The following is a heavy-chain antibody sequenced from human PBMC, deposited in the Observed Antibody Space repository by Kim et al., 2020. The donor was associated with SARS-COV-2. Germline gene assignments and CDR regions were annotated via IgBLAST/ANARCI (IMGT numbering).Heavy chain of an antibody. CDR1: GYTFTSYG. D-gene: IGHD2-2*01. V-gene: IGHV1-18*01. CDR2: ISAYNGNT. J-gene: IGHJ3*02. Sequence: ASVKVSCKASGYTFTSYGIGWVRQAPGQGLEWMGWISAYNGNTNYAQKLQGRVTMTTDTSTSTAYMELRSLRSDDTAVYYCARGSFIGYCSSTSCQAAFDIWGQGTMVTVSS. CDR3: ARGSFIGYCSSTSCQAAFDI.